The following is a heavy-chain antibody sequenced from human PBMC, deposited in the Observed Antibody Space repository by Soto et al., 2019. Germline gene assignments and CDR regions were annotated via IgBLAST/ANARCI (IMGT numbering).Heavy chain of an antibody. J-gene: IGHJ6*02. CDR1: GFTFSSYA. D-gene: IGHD6-13*01. CDR2: ISYDGSNK. V-gene: IGHV3-30-3*01. Sequence: GGSLRLSCAASGFTFSSYAMHWVRQAPGKGLEWVAVISYDGSNKYYADSVKGRFTISRDNSKNTLYLQMNSLRAEDTAVYYCASDLKLFSSSWPYYYYYYGMDVWGQGTTVTVSS. CDR3: ASDLKLFSSSWPYYYYYYGMDV.